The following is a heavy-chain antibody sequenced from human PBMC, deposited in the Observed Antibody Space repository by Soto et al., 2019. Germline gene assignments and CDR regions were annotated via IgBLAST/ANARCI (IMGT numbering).Heavy chain of an antibody. CDR2: IYWDNDR. D-gene: IGHD1-20*01. V-gene: IGHV2-5*02. Sequence: QITLKESGPTLVKPTQTLTLTCTFSGFSLTTSGVGVGWIRQPPGEALESLALIYWDNDRRYNPSLRCRLAISKDTSKNQVVLTMTNVDPVDTGTYYCAHRRGGYNWDDGDFDYWGPGTLVTVSS. CDR3: AHRRGGYNWDDGDFDY. J-gene: IGHJ4*02. CDR1: GFSLTTSGVG.